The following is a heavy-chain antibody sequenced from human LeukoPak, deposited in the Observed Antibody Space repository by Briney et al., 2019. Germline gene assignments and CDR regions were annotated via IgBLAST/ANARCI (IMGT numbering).Heavy chain of an antibody. CDR3: AKDGVSSGYHLGY. CDR2: LRAGGDGT. V-gene: IGHV3-23*01. CDR1: GFIFNNYA. D-gene: IGHD5-12*01. J-gene: IGHJ4*02. Sequence: GGSLRLSCVASGFIFNNYAMNWVRQAPGKGLEWVSILRAGGDGTYYADSVKGRFTISRDSFENTLYLQMNSLRAEDTAIYYCAKDGVSSGYHLGYWGQGTLVTVSS.